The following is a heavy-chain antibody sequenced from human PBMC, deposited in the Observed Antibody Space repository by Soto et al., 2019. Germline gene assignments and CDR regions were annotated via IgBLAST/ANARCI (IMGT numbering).Heavy chain of an antibody. Sequence: EVQLLESGGGLVEPGGSLRLSCAASGFTFRENAMTWVRQAPGKGLEWVSGIDTSGSNTYYADSVKGRFTISRDNSKNTLDLQMSGLRSEDTAIYYCAKLWGGGVYYGMDVWGQGTTVTVSS. CDR3: AKLWGGGVYYGMDV. CDR1: GFTFRENA. J-gene: IGHJ6*02. D-gene: IGHD3-10*01. CDR2: IDTSGSNT. V-gene: IGHV3-23*05.